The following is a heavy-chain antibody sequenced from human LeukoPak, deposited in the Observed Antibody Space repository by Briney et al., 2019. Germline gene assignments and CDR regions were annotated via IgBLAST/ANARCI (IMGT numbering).Heavy chain of an antibody. CDR1: GGSISSSSNY. J-gene: IGHJ3*02. Sequence: PSETLSLTCTVSGGSISSSSNYWGWIRQSPGKGLEWIGSVYYSGSTYYNPSVKSRVTISVDTSKNQFSLNLSSVTAADTAVYFCARNLSLAVTGIGRPNAFDIWGQGTMVTVAS. CDR3: ARNLSLAVTGIGRPNAFDI. CDR2: VYYSGST. V-gene: IGHV4-39*01. D-gene: IGHD6-19*01.